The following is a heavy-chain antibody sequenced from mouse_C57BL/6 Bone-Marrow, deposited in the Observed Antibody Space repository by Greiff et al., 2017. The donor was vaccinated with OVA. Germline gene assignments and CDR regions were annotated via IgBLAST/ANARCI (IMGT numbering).Heavy chain of an antibody. D-gene: IGHD1-1*01. CDR1: GFSLTSYA. J-gene: IGHJ4*01. CDR3: ARNSRYYGSSSYYYAMDY. CDR2: IWTGGGT. V-gene: IGHV2-9-1*01. Sequence: VKLVESGPGLVAPSQSLSITCTVSGFSLTSYAISWVRQPPGKGLEWLGVIWTGGGTNYNSALKSRLSISKDNSKSQVFLKMNSLQTDDTARYYCARNSRYYGSSSYYYAMDYWGQGTSVTVSS.